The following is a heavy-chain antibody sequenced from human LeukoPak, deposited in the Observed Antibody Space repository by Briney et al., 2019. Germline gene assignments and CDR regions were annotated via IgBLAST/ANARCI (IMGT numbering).Heavy chain of an antibody. J-gene: IGHJ6*02. CDR3: ARAGGAVAGEISDYYYYGMDV. V-gene: IGHV3-21*01. CDR2: ISSSSSYI. D-gene: IGHD6-19*01. Sequence: GGSLRLSCAASGFTFSSYSMNWVRQAPGKGLEWVSSISSSSSYIYYADSVKGRFTISRDNAKNSLYLQMNSLRAEDTAVYYCARAGGAVAGEISDYYYYGMDVWGQGTTVTVSS. CDR1: GFTFSSYS.